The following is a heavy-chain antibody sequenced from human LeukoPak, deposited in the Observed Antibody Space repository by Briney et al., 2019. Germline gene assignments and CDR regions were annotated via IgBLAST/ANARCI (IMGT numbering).Heavy chain of an antibody. V-gene: IGHV1-69*13. D-gene: IGHD6-19*01. CDR2: IIPIFGTA. J-gene: IGHJ5*02. CDR1: GGTFSSYA. Sequence: GASVKVSCKASGGTFSSYAISWVRQAPGQGLEWMGGIIPIFGTANYAQKFQGRVTITADESTSTAYMELSSLRSEDTAVYYCARTRQWLPPWFDPWGQGTLVTVSS. CDR3: ARTRQWLPPWFDP.